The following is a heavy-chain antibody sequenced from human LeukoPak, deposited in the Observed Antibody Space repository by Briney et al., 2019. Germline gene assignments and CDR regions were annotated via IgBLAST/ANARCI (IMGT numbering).Heavy chain of an antibody. CDR1: GFTVTTYY. J-gene: IGHJ4*02. D-gene: IGHD2/OR15-2a*01. Sequence: PGGSLRLSCAASGFTVTTYYMSWVRQAPGKGLEWISVIYSAGHAYYADSVKGRFAISRDNSNNTRYLQMNSLRAEDTAVYYCARGIYGPYYFDSWGQGTLVTVSS. CDR3: ARGIYGPYYFDS. CDR2: IYSAGHA. V-gene: IGHV3-53*01.